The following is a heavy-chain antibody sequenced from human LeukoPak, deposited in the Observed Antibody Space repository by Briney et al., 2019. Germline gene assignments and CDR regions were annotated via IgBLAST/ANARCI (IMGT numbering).Heavy chain of an antibody. CDR1: GGSISSGGYY. Sequence: SQTLSLTCTVSGGSISSGGYYWSWIRQHPGKGLEWIGYIYYSGSTYYNPSLKSRVTISVDMSKNQFSLKLSSVTAADTAVYYCARGEPYYYDSSGSGGAFDIWGQGTMVTVSS. J-gene: IGHJ3*02. CDR2: IYYSGST. V-gene: IGHV4-31*03. D-gene: IGHD3-22*01. CDR3: ARGEPYYYDSSGSGGAFDI.